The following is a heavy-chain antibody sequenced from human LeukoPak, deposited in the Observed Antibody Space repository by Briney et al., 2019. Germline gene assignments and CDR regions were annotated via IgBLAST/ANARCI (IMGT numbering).Heavy chain of an antibody. V-gene: IGHV4-59*01. CDR2: IYYSGST. J-gene: IGHJ4*02. CDR1: GGSISSYY. D-gene: IGHD3-3*01. Sequence: PSETLSLTCTVSGGSISSYYWSWIRQPPGKGLEWIGYIYYSGSTNYNPSLKSRVTISVDTSKNQFSLKLSSVTAADTAVYYCARGYYDFWSGYLTPGFDYWGQGTLVTVSS. CDR3: ARGYYDFWSGYLTPGFDY.